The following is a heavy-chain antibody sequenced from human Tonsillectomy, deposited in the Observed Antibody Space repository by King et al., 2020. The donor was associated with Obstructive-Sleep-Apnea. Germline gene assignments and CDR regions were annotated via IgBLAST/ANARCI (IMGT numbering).Heavy chain of an antibody. CDR3: TTDRSSYDYVWGSCRNEY. CDR2: IKSKTDGGTP. J-gene: IGHJ4*02. Sequence: GGGWGVRGGSLRLSCAASGLTFSNAWMSWVRQDPGEGLEWVGRIKSKTDGGTPDSAAPVKGRFTIPRDDSHNTLYLQMNSLKTEDTAVYYCTTDRSSYDYVWGSCRNEYWGQGTLVAVSS. V-gene: IGHV3-15*01. CDR1: GLTFSNAW. D-gene: IGHD3-16*02.